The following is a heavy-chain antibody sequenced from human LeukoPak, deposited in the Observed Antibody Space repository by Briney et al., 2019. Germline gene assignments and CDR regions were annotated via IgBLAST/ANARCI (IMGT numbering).Heavy chain of an antibody. Sequence: GGSLRLSCVDSGIIFSSYWMSWVRQAPGKGLEWVANIKPDGSESYYLDSVKGRFTISRDNAKNSLYLQMNSLRGEDTAVYYCANGKYYYPYWGQGTLVTVSS. V-gene: IGHV3-7*01. CDR3: ANGKYYYPY. CDR1: GIIFSSYW. CDR2: IKPDGSES. J-gene: IGHJ4*02. D-gene: IGHD3-10*01.